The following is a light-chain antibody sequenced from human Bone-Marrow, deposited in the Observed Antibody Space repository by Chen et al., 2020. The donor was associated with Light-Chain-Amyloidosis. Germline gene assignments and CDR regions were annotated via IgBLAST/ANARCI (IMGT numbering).Light chain of an antibody. CDR2: KDN. CDR3: QSTDSTATYGV. V-gene: IGLV3-25*03. J-gene: IGLJ3*02. Sequence: SYELTLPPSFSVSPCHPAMLTCAGDSLPKQYVYWFHQKPGQAPVLVMYKDNERPSGIPERFSGSSSGTTVTWTISRVQTEDEADYYCQSTDSTATYGVFGGGTQLTVL. CDR1: SLPKQY.